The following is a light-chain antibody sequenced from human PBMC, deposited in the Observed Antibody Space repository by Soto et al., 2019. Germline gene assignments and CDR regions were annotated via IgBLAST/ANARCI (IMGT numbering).Light chain of an antibody. CDR3: QQYNNWPPGT. V-gene: IGKV3-15*01. CDR2: GAS. CDR1: QSVSSN. J-gene: IGKJ1*01. Sequence: EIVLTQSPVTLSLSPGERGTLSCRASQSVSSNLAWYQQKPGQAPRLLIYGASTRATGIPARFSGSGSGTEFTLTISSLQSEDFAVYYCQQYNNWPPGTFGQGTKV.